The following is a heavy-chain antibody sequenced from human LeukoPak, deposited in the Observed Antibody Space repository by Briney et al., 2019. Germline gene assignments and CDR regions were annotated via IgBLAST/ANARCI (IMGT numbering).Heavy chain of an antibody. CDR1: GGSFSGYY. CDR3: ARLTGYSSESWFDP. CDR2: MNHSGST. V-gene: IGHV4-34*01. Sequence: SETLSLTCAVYGGSFSGYYWSWIRQPPGKGLEWIGEMNHSGSTNYNPSLKSRVTISVHTSKNQFSLKLSSVTAADTAVYYCARLTGYSSESWFDPWGQGTLVTVSS. D-gene: IGHD3-9*01. J-gene: IGHJ5*02.